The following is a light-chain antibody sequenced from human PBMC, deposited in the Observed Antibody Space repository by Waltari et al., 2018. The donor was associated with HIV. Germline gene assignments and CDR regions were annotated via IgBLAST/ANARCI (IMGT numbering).Light chain of an antibody. CDR3: QQYYNTPWT. Sequence: DIVMTQSPDSLAVSLGERATVNCTFSQSVLYSSNNKNYLAWFQHKPGQPPKVLIYWASTRESGVPDRFSGSGSGTDFTLTISSLQAEDVAVYYCQQYYNTPWTFGQGTKVEIK. CDR2: WAS. CDR1: QSVLYSSNNKNY. V-gene: IGKV4-1*01. J-gene: IGKJ1*01.